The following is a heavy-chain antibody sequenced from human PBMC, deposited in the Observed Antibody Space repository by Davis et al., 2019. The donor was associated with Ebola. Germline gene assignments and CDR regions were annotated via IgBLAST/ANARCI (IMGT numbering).Heavy chain of an antibody. V-gene: IGHV1-46*01. D-gene: IGHD3-16*01. CDR2: INPSGGST. J-gene: IGHJ6*03. CDR3: ARWTFGGTGDYYYMDV. CDR1: GYTFTSYY. Sequence: ASVKVSCKASGYTFTSYYMHWVRQAPGQGLEWMGIINPSGGSTSYAQKFQGRVTMTRDTSTSTVYMELSSLRSEDTAVYYCARWTFGGTGDYYYMDVWGKGTTVTVSS.